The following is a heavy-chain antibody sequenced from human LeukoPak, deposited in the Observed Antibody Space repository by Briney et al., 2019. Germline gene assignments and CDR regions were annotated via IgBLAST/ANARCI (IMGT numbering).Heavy chain of an antibody. D-gene: IGHD1-14*01. V-gene: IGHV4-4*07. CDR2: IYSTEST. CDR3: ARNRPAFDI. Sequence: SETLSLTCTVSGGSISSFYWSWIRQPAGKGLEWIGRIYSTESTNYNPSLESRVTMSVDTSKNQFSLKLSSVTAADTAVYYCARNRPAFDIWGQGTMVTVSS. J-gene: IGHJ3*02. CDR1: GGSISSFY.